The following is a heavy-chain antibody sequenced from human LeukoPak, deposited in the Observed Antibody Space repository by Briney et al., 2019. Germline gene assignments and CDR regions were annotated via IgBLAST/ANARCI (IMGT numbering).Heavy chain of an antibody. V-gene: IGHV4-61*01. CDR3: ARGDYYGSGVDY. CDR2: MYYSGGT. J-gene: IGHJ4*02. D-gene: IGHD3-10*01. CDR1: GGSFSSDSYY. Sequence: SEALSLTCTVSGGSFSSDSYYWGWVRQPPGGGLEWIGYMYYSGGTNYNPSLKSRVTISVHTSKNQFSLKLSSVTAADTAVYYCARGDYYGSGVDYWGQGTLVTVS.